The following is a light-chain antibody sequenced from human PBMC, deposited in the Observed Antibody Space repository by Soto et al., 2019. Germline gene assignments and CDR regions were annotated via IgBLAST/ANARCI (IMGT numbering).Light chain of an antibody. CDR3: QQYSKWPIT. Sequence: EMVMTQSRATLSVSPGETATLSCRASQSVNSNYLAWYQQHPGQPPRLLIYGISTRATGIPARFSGSGSGTEFSLTISSLQSEDFAVYYCQQYSKWPITFGQGTRLEI. CDR2: GIS. V-gene: IGKV3-15*01. J-gene: IGKJ5*01. CDR1: QSVNSN.